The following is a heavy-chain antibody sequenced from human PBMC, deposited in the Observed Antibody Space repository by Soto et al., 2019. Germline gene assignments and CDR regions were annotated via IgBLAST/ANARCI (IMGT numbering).Heavy chain of an antibody. J-gene: IGHJ1*01. CDR2: ISYDGSNK. Sequence: QVQLVESGGGVVQPGRSLRLSCAASGFTFSSYGMHWVRQAPGKGLEWVAVISYDGSNKYYADSVKGRFTISRDNSKNTLYLQMNSRRAEDTAVYYCAKGAGWELLHWGQGTLVTVSS. CDR3: AKGAGWELLH. D-gene: IGHD1-26*01. V-gene: IGHV3-30*18. CDR1: GFTFSSYG.